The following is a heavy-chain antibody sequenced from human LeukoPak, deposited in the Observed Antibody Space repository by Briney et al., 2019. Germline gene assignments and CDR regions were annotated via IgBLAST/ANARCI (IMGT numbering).Heavy chain of an antibody. Sequence: PSETLSLTCTVSGGSISSSSYYWGWIRQPPGKGLEWIGSIHYSGSTYYNPSLKSRVTISVDTSKNQFSLKLSSVTAADTAVYYCVRRYYDFWSGYSPQDAFDIWGQGTMVTVSS. CDR2: IHYSGST. J-gene: IGHJ3*02. CDR3: VRRYYDFWSGYSPQDAFDI. CDR1: GGSISSSSYY. V-gene: IGHV4-39*01. D-gene: IGHD3-3*01.